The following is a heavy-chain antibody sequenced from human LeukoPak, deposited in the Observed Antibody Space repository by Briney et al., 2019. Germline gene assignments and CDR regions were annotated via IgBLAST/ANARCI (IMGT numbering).Heavy chain of an antibody. D-gene: IGHD1-26*01. Sequence: GGSLRLSCAASGFTFSSYSMNWVRQAPGKGLEWVSSISSSSYIYYADSVKGRFTISRDNAKNSLYLQMNSLRAEDTAVYYCASGHSGSYYLFDYWGQGTLVTVSS. CDR2: ISSSSYI. J-gene: IGHJ4*02. CDR1: GFTFSSYS. V-gene: IGHV3-21*01. CDR3: ASGHSGSYYLFDY.